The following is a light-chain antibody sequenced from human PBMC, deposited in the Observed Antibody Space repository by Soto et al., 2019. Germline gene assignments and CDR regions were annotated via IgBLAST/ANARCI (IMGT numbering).Light chain of an antibody. Sequence: IVLTQSPGILSPSPGERAILSCRASQTVDMDYVAWYQQKGGQVPRLLISGASTRASGVPDRFSGSGSGANFTLTITRLQPEDFAVYYCQQYGSSPFNFGPGTKVDFK. CDR2: GAS. J-gene: IGKJ3*01. CDR3: QQYGSSPFN. V-gene: IGKV3-20*01. CDR1: QTVDMDY.